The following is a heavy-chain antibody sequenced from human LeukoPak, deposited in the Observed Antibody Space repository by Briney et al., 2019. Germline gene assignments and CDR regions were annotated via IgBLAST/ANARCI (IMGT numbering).Heavy chain of an antibody. J-gene: IGHJ5*02. CDR3: ARDYLLWFGEISNWFDP. CDR1: GFTFSSYA. CDR2: ISYDGSNK. V-gene: IGHV3-30*04. D-gene: IGHD3-10*01. Sequence: TGGSLRLSCAASGFTFSSYAMHWVRQAPGKGLGWVAVISYDGSNKYYADSVKGRFTISRDNSKNTLYLQMNSLRAEDTAVYYCARDYLLWFGEISNWFDPWGQGTLVTVSS.